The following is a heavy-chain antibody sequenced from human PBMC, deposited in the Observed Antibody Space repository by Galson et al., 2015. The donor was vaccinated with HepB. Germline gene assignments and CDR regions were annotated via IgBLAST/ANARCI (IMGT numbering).Heavy chain of an antibody. D-gene: IGHD4-23*01. CDR1: TFIFSPYS. CDR3: VFPRGNDLNPLDY. Sequence: SLRLSCAASTFIFSPYSMNWVRQAPGKGLEWVSYISYSITTIYYADSVKGRFTISRDNAKNSLCLQMNSLRAEDKAVYYCVFPRGNDLNPLDYWCQRTLVTVYS. J-gene: IGHJ4*02. CDR2: ISYSITTI. V-gene: IGHV3-48*04.